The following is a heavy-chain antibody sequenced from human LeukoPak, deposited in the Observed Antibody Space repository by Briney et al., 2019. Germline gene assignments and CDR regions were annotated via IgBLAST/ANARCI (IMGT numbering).Heavy chain of an antibody. V-gene: IGHV3-23*01. CDR1: GFTFSSYA. Sequence: PGRSLRLSCAASGFTFSSYAMSWVRQAPGKGLEWVSAISGSGGSTYYADSVKGRFTISRDNSKNTLYLQMNSLRAEDTAVYYCAKDPDYYDSSGYDYFDYWGQGTLVTVSS. CDR3: AKDPDYYDSSGYDYFDY. D-gene: IGHD3-22*01. CDR2: ISGSGGST. J-gene: IGHJ4*02.